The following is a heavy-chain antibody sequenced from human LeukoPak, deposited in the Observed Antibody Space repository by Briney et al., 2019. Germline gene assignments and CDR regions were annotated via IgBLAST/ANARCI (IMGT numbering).Heavy chain of an antibody. Sequence: SETLSLTCTVSGGSISSYYWNWIRQPPGKGLEWIGYIYYSGSTNYNPSLKSRVTISVDTSKNQFSLRMRSVTAADTAVYYCARDLLRSTYYYFDYWGLGSLVTVSS. CDR2: IYYSGST. D-gene: IGHD3-10*01. V-gene: IGHV4-59*01. CDR1: GGSISSYY. J-gene: IGHJ4*02. CDR3: ARDLLRSTYYYFDY.